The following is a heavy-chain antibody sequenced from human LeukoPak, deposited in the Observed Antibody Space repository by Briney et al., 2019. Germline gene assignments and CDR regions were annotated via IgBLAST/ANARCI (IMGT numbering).Heavy chain of an antibody. CDR3: ARGTIAAAGPFDY. CDR2: IYSGGST. J-gene: IGHJ4*02. Sequence: TGGSLRLSFAASGFTVSSNYMSWVRQAPGKGLEWVSVIYSGGSTYYADSVKGRFTISRDNSKNTLYLQMNSLRAEDTAVFYCARGTIAAAGPFDYWGQGTLVTVSS. CDR1: GFTVSSNY. V-gene: IGHV3-66*01. D-gene: IGHD6-13*01.